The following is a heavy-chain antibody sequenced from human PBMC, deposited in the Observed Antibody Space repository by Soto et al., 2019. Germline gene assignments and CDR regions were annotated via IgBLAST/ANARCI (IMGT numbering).Heavy chain of an antibody. J-gene: IGHJ4*02. CDR2: ISYDGSNK. CDR1: GFTFSSYA. Sequence: GGSLRLSCAASGFTFSSYAMHWVRQAPGKGLEWVAVISYDGSNKYYPDSVKGRFTISRDNSKNTLYLQMNSLRAEDTAVYYCARVFEQWLVRQGVDYWGQGTLVTVSS. V-gene: IGHV3-30-3*01. D-gene: IGHD6-19*01. CDR3: ARVFEQWLVRQGVDY.